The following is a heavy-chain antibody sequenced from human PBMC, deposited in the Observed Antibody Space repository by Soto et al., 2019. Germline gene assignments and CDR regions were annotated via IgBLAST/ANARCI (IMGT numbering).Heavy chain of an antibody. D-gene: IGHD3-16*01. CDR2: ISYDGSNK. Sequence: QVQLVESGGGVVQPGRSLRLSCAASGFTFSSYGMHWVRQAPGKGLEWVAVISYDGSNKYYADSVKGRFTISRDNSKNTLYLQMNSLRAEDTAVYYCAKDGRGGTFDYGGQGTLVTVSS. J-gene: IGHJ4*02. CDR1: GFTFSSYG. CDR3: AKDGRGGTFDY. V-gene: IGHV3-30*18.